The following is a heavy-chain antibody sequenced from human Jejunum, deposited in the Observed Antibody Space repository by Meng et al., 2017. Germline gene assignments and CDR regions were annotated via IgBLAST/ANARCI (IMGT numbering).Heavy chain of an antibody. CDR3: ARGGGSYGSRMDV. D-gene: IGHD1-26*01. CDR1: GYSISSGYY. V-gene: IGHV4-38-2*01. J-gene: IGHJ6*02. CDR2: IYHSGTT. Sequence: GSLRLSCAVSGYSISSGYYWGWIRQPPGKGLEWIGNIYHSGTTYYNPSLKSRVTVSIDTSNNHFSLKLSSVTAADTAVYYCARGGGSYGSRMDVWGQGTTVNV.